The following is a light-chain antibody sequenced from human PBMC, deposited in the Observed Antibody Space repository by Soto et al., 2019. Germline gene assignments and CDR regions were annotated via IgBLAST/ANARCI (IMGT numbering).Light chain of an antibody. CDR1: QSLSNN. J-gene: IGKJ5*01. V-gene: IGKV3-15*01. CDR2: GAS. CDR3: QQYIHWPPIT. Sequence: EIVMTQSPATLSVSPGEGATLSCRASQSLSNNLAWYQQKPGQTPRPLIYGASTRAAGIPARFSGSGSGTEFTLTISSLESEDFAVYYCQQYIHWPPITFGQGTRLEIK.